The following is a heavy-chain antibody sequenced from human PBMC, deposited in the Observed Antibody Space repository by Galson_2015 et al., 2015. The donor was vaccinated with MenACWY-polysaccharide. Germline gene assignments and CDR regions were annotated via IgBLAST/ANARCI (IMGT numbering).Heavy chain of an antibody. CDR3: APRAGHCSGGTCYGVEY. D-gene: IGHD2-15*01. CDR1: GFTFSNYG. J-gene: IGHJ4*02. CDR2: VWYDGSNK. Sequence: SLRLSCAASGFTFSNYGMHWVRQAPGKGLEWVALVWYDGSNKYYADSVKGRFTISRDNSKNTLYLQMSSLRAEDTAVYYCAPRAGHCSGGTCYGVEYWGQGTLVTVSS. V-gene: IGHV3-30*02.